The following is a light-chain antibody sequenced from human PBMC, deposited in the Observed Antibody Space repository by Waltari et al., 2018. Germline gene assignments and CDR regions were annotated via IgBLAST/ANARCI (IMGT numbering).Light chain of an antibody. CDR1: QSLNTY. CDR3: QQRSNWPLT. J-gene: IGKJ4*01. V-gene: IGKV3-11*01. Sequence: EIVLTQSPATLSLSPGERATLSCRASQSLNTYLAWYQQKPGQAPRLLIYDASNRATGIPARFSGSGSGTDFTLTISSLEPEDVAVYYCQQRSNWPLTFGGGTKVEVK. CDR2: DAS.